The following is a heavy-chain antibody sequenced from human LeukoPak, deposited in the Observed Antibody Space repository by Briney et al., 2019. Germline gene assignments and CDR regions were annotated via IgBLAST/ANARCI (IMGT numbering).Heavy chain of an antibody. CDR2: ISNSGST. J-gene: IGHJ4*02. CDR3: TRSPPGGQQWLVVDS. V-gene: IGHV4-59*01. Sequence: SETLSLTCTVSGGSINNYYWTWVRQPPGKGLEWIGYISNSGSTNYNPSLRSRVTLSVDTFKNQISLKLRFVTAADTAVYYCTRSPPGGQQWLVVDSWGQGTLVTVSS. D-gene: IGHD6-19*01. CDR1: GGSINNYY.